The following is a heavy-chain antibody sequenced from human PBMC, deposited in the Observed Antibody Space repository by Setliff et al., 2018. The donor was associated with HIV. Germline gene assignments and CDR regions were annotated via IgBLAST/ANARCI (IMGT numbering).Heavy chain of an antibody. CDR2: IYYSGST. V-gene: IGHV4-31*03. CDR3: ARGRGSSSSWPIDY. D-gene: IGHD6-13*01. CDR1: GGSISSGGYY. J-gene: IGHJ4*02. Sequence: PSETLSLTCTVSGGSISSGGYYWSWIRQHPGKGLEWIGYIYYSGSTYYNPSLKSRVTIAVDTSKNQFSLKLSSVTAADTAVYFCARGRGSSSSWPIDYWGQGTLVTVSS.